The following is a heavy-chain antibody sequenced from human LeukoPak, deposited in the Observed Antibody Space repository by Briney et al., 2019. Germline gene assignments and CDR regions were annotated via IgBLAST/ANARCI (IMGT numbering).Heavy chain of an antibody. CDR3: ARDSFDDAFDI. J-gene: IGHJ3*02. CDR1: GGSLGSYY. D-gene: IGHD3-3*02. Sequence: SETLSLTCTVSGGSLGSYYWSWIRHPPGKGLEWIGYIYYSGSTNYNPSLKSRVTISVDTSKNQFSLKLSSVTAADTAVYYCARDSFDDAFDIWGQGTMVTVSS. V-gene: IGHV4-59*01. CDR2: IYYSGST.